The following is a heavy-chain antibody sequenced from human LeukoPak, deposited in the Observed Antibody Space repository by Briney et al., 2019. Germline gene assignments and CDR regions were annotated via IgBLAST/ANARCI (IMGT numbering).Heavy chain of an antibody. J-gene: IGHJ4*02. V-gene: IGHV4-39*01. D-gene: IGHD4-11*01. CDR2: IYYSGST. CDR3: ARHTVTTNFDY. Sequence: SETLSLTCTVSGGSISSSSYYWGWIRQPPGKGLEWIGSIYYSGSTYYNPSLKSRVTISVDTSKNQFSLKLSSVTAADTAVHYCARHTVTTNFDYWGQGTLVTVSS. CDR1: GGSISSSSYY.